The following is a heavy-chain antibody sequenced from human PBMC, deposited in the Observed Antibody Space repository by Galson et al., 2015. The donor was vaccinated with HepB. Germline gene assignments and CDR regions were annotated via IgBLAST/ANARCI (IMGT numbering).Heavy chain of an antibody. CDR2: INDDGSIT. D-gene: IGHD1-26*01. CDR1: GFSLSRYW. Sequence: SLRLSCAVSGFSLSRYWMHWVRQAPGKGLVWVSHINDDGSITSHADSVKGRFTISRDNARKTLYLQMNSLRDEDTAIYYCASLGGSSHMDLSGPGTTVPAS. CDR3: ASLGGSSHMDL. V-gene: IGHV3-74*01. J-gene: IGHJ6*02.